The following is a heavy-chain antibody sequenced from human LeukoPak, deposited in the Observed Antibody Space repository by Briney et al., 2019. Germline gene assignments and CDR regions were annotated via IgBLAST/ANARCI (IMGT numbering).Heavy chain of an antibody. Sequence: GGSLRLSCAASGFTLSNHWMTWVRQVPGRGPEWVANVNRDGSETYYLDSVKGRFTISKDNAKNSLYLQMNSLRVEDTALYHCARNNGMDVWGQGTTVIVSS. V-gene: IGHV3-7*03. CDR1: GFTLSNHW. CDR3: ARNNGMDV. CDR2: VNRDGSET. J-gene: IGHJ6*02.